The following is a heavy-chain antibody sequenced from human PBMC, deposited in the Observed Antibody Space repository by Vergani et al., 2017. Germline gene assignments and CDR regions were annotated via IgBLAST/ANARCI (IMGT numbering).Heavy chain of an antibody. J-gene: IGHJ6*02. CDR3: ARHRGWGLVVVAATPWYYYYGMDV. D-gene: IGHD2-15*01. Sequence: EVQLVQSGAEVKKPGESLKISCKCSGYSFTSYWIGWVRQMPGKGLEWMGIFYPGESDTGYSPSFQGQVTISADKSISTAYLQWSSLKASDTAMYYCARHRGWGLVVVAATPWYYYYGMDVWGQGTTVTVSS. CDR2: FYPGESDT. CDR1: GYSFTSYW. V-gene: IGHV5-51*01.